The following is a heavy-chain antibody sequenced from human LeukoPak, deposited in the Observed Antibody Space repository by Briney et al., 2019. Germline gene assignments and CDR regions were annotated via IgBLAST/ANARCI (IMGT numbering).Heavy chain of an antibody. CDR2: ISSSSSTI. CDR1: GFTFSSYS. D-gene: IGHD4/OR15-4a*01. Sequence: GGSLRLSCAASGFTFSSYSMNWVRQAPGKGLEWASYISSSSSTIYYADSVKGRFTISRDNAKNSLYLQMNSLRAEDTAVYYCARAFTLNNWFDPWGQGTLVTVSS. V-gene: IGHV3-48*04. J-gene: IGHJ5*02. CDR3: ARAFTLNNWFDP.